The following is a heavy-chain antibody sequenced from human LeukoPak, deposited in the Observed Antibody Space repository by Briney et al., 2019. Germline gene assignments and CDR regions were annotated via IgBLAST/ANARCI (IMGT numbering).Heavy chain of an antibody. CDR2: ISTYSGNT. V-gene: IGHV1-18*01. CDR1: GYTFINYG. Sequence: ASVKVSCKASGYTFINYGITWVRQAPGQGLEWMGWISTYSGNTNYAQKLQGRVTMTTDTSTSTAYMELRSLRSDDTAVYYCARRGRGVASGYDYWGQGTLVTVSS. CDR3: ARRGRGVASGYDY. J-gene: IGHJ4*02. D-gene: IGHD3-3*01.